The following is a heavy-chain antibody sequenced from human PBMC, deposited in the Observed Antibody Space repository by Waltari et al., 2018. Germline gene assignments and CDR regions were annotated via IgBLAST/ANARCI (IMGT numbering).Heavy chain of an antibody. J-gene: IGHJ4*02. CDR2: IYSGGST. CDR3: ARAQTYRSGSLFYFDY. V-gene: IGHV3-53*01. Sequence: EVQLVESGGGLIQPGGSLRLSCAASGFTVRSNYMSWVRLAPGKGLEWVSVIYSGGSTYYADSVKCRFSISRDNSKNTLYLQMNSLRAEDTALYYCARAQTYRSGSLFYFDYWGQGTLVTVSS. CDR1: GFTVRSNY. D-gene: IGHD6-19*01.